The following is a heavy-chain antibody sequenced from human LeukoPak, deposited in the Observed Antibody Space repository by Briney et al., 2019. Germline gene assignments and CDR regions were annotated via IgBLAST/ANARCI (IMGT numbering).Heavy chain of an antibody. Sequence: SETLSLTCTVSGGSISNYYWNWIRQSPGKGLEWIGYIHYSGSTNYNPSLKSRVPISVDTSNNQFSLNLSSVTAADTAVYYCARRVLMSSAGVPDTWLDPWGQGTLVTVSS. J-gene: IGHJ5*02. CDR3: ARRVLMSSAGVPDTWLDP. V-gene: IGHV4-59*08. CDR2: IHYSGST. CDR1: GGSISNYY. D-gene: IGHD3-10*01.